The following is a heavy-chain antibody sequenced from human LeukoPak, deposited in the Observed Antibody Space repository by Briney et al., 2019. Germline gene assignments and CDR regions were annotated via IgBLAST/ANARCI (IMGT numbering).Heavy chain of an antibody. V-gene: IGHV4-34*01. D-gene: IGHD6-19*01. Sequence: SETLSLTCTVSGGSISSYYWSWIRQPPGKGLEWIGEINHSGSTNYNPSLKSRVTISVDTSKNQFSLKLSSVTAADTAVYYCARVPGIAVADIDYWGQGTLVTVSS. CDR1: GGSISSYY. J-gene: IGHJ4*02. CDR3: ARVPGIAVADIDY. CDR2: INHSGST.